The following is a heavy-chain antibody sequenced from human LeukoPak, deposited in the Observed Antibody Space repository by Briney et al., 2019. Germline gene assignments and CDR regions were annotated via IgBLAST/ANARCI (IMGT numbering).Heavy chain of an antibody. V-gene: IGHV1-69*13. CDR3: ARGATYYSGSYPSFDY. Sequence: ASVKVSCKASGGTFSSYAISWVRQAPGQGLEWMGGIIPIFGTANYAQKFQGRVTITADESTSTAYMELSSLRSEDTAVYYCARGATYYSGSYPSFDYWGQGTLVTVSS. CDR2: IIPIFGTA. CDR1: GGTFSSYA. J-gene: IGHJ4*02. D-gene: IGHD1-26*01.